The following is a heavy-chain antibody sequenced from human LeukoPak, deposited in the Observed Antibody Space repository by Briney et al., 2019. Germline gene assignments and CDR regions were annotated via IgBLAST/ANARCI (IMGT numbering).Heavy chain of an antibody. J-gene: IGHJ4*02. Sequence: PGGSLRLSCAASGFTFSSYAMSWVRQAPGKGLEWVSAISGSGGSTYYADSVKGRFTISRDNSKNTLYLQMNSLRAEDTAVYYCAKDPLNYSSGWSFRPSYYFDYWGQGTLVTVSS. CDR1: GFTFSSYA. V-gene: IGHV3-23*01. CDR2: ISGSGGST. CDR3: AKDPLNYSSGWSFRPSYYFDY. D-gene: IGHD6-19*01.